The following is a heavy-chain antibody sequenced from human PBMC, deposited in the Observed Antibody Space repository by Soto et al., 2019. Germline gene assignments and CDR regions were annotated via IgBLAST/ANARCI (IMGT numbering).Heavy chain of an antibody. J-gene: IGHJ6*02. V-gene: IGHV4-34*01. CDR3: ARGFSGGYVDYYYGMDD. Sequence: QVQLQQWGAGLLKPSETLSLTCAVYGGSFSGYYWSWIRQPPGKGLEWIGEINHSGSTNYNPSLTSRVLIYVDTTRTQGSLKLSSVSDADTAVYYSARGFSGGYVDYYYGMDDWGQ. D-gene: IGHD2-15*01. CDR2: INHSGST. CDR1: GGSFSGYY.